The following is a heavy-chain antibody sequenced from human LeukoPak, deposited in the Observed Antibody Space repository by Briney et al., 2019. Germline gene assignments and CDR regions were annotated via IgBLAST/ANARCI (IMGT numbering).Heavy chain of an antibody. CDR3: AKDRGRAHSYGSFDY. CDR1: GFTFSSYG. Sequence: TGRSLRLSCAASGFTFSSYGMHWVRQVSGKGLEWVAVISYDGSNKYYADSVKGRFTISRDNSKNTLYLQMNSLRAEDTAVYYCAKDRGRAHSYGSFDYWGQGTLVTVSS. CDR2: ISYDGSNK. D-gene: IGHD5-18*01. J-gene: IGHJ4*02. V-gene: IGHV3-30*18.